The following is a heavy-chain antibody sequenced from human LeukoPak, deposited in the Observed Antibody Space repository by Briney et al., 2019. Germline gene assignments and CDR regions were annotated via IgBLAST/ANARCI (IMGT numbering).Heavy chain of an antibody. Sequence: GGSLRLSCAASGFTFRDYYMSWIRQTPGRGLDWVSYISDTGKTIYYADSVKGRFTISRDNAKNSLYLQMNSLRVEDTAVYYCARIESAYYFYYMDVWGKGTTVTVSS. V-gene: IGHV3-11*01. CDR2: ISDTGKTI. J-gene: IGHJ6*03. D-gene: IGHD4/OR15-4a*01. CDR3: ARIESAYYFYYMDV. CDR1: GFTFRDYY.